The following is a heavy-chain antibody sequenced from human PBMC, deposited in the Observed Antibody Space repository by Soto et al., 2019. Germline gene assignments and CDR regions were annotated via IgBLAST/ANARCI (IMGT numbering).Heavy chain of an antibody. Sequence: EVQLLESGGALVQPGGSLRLSCAASGFTFRNYAMNWVRQAPGKGLEWVSSISGGGDSRKYVDSVKGRFTISRDNSKNTPYLEMNILTAEDTAVYYCAKDLFTMIRPFDSWGEGPLVTFSS. CDR3: AKDLFTMIRPFDS. CDR1: GFTFRNYA. D-gene: IGHD3-10*01. CDR2: ISGGGDSR. V-gene: IGHV3-23*01. J-gene: IGHJ4*02.